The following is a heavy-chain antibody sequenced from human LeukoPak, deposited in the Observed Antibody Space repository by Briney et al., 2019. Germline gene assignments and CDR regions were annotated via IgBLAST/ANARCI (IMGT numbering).Heavy chain of an antibody. D-gene: IGHD6-13*01. Sequence: GSLRLSCAASGFTFSSYAMSWVRLAPGKGLEWIGEINHSGSTNYNPSLKSRVTISVDTSKNQFSLKLSSVTAADTAVYYCANPQLAAAGKNWGQGTLVTVSS. J-gene: IGHJ4*02. CDR3: ANPQLAAAGKN. V-gene: IGHV4-34*08. CDR1: GFTFSSYA. CDR2: INHSGST.